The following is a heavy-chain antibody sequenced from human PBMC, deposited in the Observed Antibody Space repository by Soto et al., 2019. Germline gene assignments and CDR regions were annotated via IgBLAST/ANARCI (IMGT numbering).Heavy chain of an antibody. CDR1: GGSFSGYY. CDR2: INHSGST. D-gene: IGHD3-16*01. J-gene: IGHJ4*02. Sequence: SETLSLTCAVYGGSFSGYYWSWIRQPPGKGLEWIGEINHSGSTNYNPSLKSRVTISVDTSKNQFSLKLSSVTAADTAVYYCARLMEMITFGGAEVVVENDYWGQGTLVTVSS. V-gene: IGHV4-34*01. CDR3: ARLMEMITFGGAEVVVENDY.